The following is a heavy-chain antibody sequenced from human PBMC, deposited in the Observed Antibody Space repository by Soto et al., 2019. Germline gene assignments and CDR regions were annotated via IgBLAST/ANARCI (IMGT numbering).Heavy chain of an antibody. CDR3: ARDTWVKAHADAFDV. V-gene: IGHV3-9*01. CDR2: IRWHSGRI. CDR1: GFTFADYA. Sequence: EVQLVESGGGLVQPGRSLRLSCAVSGFTFADYAMHWVRQTPGKGLEWVSSIRWHSGRIGYVDSVKGRFTISRDNAKKILYLQMNNLRAEDTAVYYCARDTWVKAHADAFDVWGQGTMVTVSS. D-gene: IGHD2-21*01. J-gene: IGHJ3*01.